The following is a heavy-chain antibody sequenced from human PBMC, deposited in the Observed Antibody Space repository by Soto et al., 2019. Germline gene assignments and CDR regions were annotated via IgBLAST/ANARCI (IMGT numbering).Heavy chain of an antibody. CDR3: AKSLLVVVNLLPPEDY. J-gene: IGHJ4*02. V-gene: IGHV3-30*18. CDR1: GFTFSSYG. CDR2: ISYDGSNK. D-gene: IGHD2-15*01. Sequence: GGSLRLSYAASGFTFSSYGMHWAREAPGKGLEWVAVISYDGSNKYSADSEKDRFSICRDNSKNTLYLQMNSLRAEDTAVYYGAKSLLVVVNLLPPEDYWGQGTLVTVSS.